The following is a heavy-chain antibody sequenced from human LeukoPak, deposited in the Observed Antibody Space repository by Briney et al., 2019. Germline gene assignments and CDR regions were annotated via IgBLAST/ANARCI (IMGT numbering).Heavy chain of an antibody. CDR1: GGTFSSYA. Sequence: ASVKVSSKASGGTFSSYAISWVRQAPGQGLEWMGRIIPILGIANYAQKFQGRVTITANKSTSTAYMELSSLRSEDTAVYYCASLLRGFGYWGQGTLVTVSS. J-gene: IGHJ4*02. V-gene: IGHV1-69*04. CDR3: ASLLRGFGY. CDR2: IIPILGIA.